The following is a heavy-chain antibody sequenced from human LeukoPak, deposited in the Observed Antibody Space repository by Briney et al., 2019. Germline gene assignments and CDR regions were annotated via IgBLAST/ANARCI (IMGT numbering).Heavy chain of an antibody. CDR1: GGSISSSGYY. CDR3: ARGVGYCSGGTCYSYYYGMDV. D-gene: IGHD2-15*01. Sequence: SQTLSLTCTVSGGSISSSGYYWSWIRQHPGKGLEWIGYIFYSGSTNYNPSLKSRLTISVDTDENQFSLRLRSVTAADTAVYYCARGVGYCSGGTCYSYYYGMDVWGQGTTVTVSS. CDR2: IFYSGST. J-gene: IGHJ6*02. V-gene: IGHV4-31*03.